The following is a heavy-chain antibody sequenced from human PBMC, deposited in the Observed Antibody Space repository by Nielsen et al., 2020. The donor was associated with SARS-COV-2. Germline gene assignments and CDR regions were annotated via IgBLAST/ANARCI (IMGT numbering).Heavy chain of an antibody. D-gene: IGHD2-21*01. V-gene: IGHV4-31*03. CDR1: GCSISSGGYY. Sequence: SETLSLTFTLSGCSISSGGYYWSWIRQHPGKGLEWIGYIYYIGSTYYNPSLKSRVTISVDTSKNQFSLKLSSVTAADTAVYYCARDRDNIGVFDYWGQGTLVTVSS. J-gene: IGHJ4*02. CDR2: IYYIGST. CDR3: ARDRDNIGVFDY.